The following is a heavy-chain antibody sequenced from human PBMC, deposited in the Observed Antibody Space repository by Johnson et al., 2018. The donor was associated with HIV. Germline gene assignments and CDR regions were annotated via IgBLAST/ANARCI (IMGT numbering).Heavy chain of an antibody. V-gene: IGHV3-20*04. CDR3: ARLMAARTLDDAFDL. Sequence: VQLVESGGGVVRPGGSLRLSCAASGFTLDDYGMAWVRQAPGKGLEWVSGISWNGGSTGYTDSVKGRFTISRDNAKNSLYLQMNSLRVEDTALYYCARLMAARTLDDAFDLWGQGTMVTVSS. D-gene: IGHD6-13*01. J-gene: IGHJ3*01. CDR1: GFTLDDYG. CDR2: ISWNGGST.